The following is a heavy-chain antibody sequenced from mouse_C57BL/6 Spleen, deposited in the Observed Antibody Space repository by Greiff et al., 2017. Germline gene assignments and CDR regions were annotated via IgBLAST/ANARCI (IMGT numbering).Heavy chain of an antibody. J-gene: IGHJ4*01. CDR3: ARDGYTGYYYAMDY. Sequence: EVMLVESGGDLVKPGGSLKLSCAASGFTFSSYGMSWVRQTPDKRLEWVATISSGGSYTYYPDSVKGRFTISRDNAKNTLYLQMSSLKSEDTAMYYCARDGYTGYYYAMDYWGQGTSVTVSS. D-gene: IGHD2-3*01. CDR2: ISSGGSYT. V-gene: IGHV5-6*01. CDR1: GFTFSSYG.